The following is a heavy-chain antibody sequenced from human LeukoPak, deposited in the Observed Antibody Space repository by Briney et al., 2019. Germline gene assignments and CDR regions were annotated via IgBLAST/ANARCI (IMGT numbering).Heavy chain of an antibody. D-gene: IGHD3-3*01. V-gene: IGHV4-34*01. Sequence: SETLSLTCAVYGGSFSGYYWSWIRQPPGKGLEWIGEINHSGSTHYNPSLKSRVTISVDTSKNQFSLKLSSVTAADTAVYYCAIRPLYYDFWSGLPPGLGFDPWGQGTLVTVSS. J-gene: IGHJ5*02. CDR2: INHSGST. CDR3: AIRPLYYDFWSGLPPGLGFDP. CDR1: GGSFSGYY.